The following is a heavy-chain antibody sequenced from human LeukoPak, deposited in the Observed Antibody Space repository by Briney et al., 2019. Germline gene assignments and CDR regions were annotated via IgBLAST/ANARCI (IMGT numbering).Heavy chain of an antibody. Sequence: SVKVSCKASGGTFSSYAISWVRQAPGQGLEWMGRIIPILGIANYAQKLQGRVTITADKSTSTAYMELSSLRSEDTAVYYCARCSVHYYYYMDVWGKGTTVTVSS. CDR1: GGTFSSYA. D-gene: IGHD4/OR15-4a*01. V-gene: IGHV1-69*04. CDR2: IIPILGIA. CDR3: ARCSVHYYYYMDV. J-gene: IGHJ6*03.